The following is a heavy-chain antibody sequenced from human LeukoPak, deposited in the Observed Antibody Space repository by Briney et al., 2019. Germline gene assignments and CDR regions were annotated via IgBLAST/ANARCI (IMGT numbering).Heavy chain of an antibody. D-gene: IGHD6-19*01. Sequence: TSETLSLTCAVYGGSFSGYYWSWIRQPPGKGLEWIGEINHSGSTNYNPSLKSRVTISVDTSKNQFSLKLSSVTAADTAVYYCASWLPARDYWGQGTLVTVSS. CDR2: INHSGST. CDR1: GGSFSGYY. V-gene: IGHV4-34*01. CDR3: ASWLPARDY. J-gene: IGHJ4*02.